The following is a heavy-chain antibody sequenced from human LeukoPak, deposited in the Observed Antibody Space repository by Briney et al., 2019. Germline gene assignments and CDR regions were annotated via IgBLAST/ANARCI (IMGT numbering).Heavy chain of an antibody. V-gene: IGHV1-69*06. CDR1: GGTFSSYA. CDR3: ARENRMIKIPYGSGSYLPDYYYGMDV. J-gene: IGHJ6*04. CDR2: IIPIFGTA. Sequence: GASVKVSCKASGGTFSSYAISWVRQAPGQGLKWMGGIIPIFGTANYAQKFQGRVTITADKSTSTAYMELSSLRSEDTAVYYCARENRMIKIPYGSGSYLPDYYYGMDVWGKGTTVTVSS. D-gene: IGHD3-10*01.